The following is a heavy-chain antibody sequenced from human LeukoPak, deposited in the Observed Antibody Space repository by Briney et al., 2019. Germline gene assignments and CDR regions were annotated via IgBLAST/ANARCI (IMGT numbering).Heavy chain of an antibody. Sequence: SVKVSCKTSGGTSTFFAINWVRQAPGQGLEWMGVIKPMFGTGSTPNTATGDYAQKFQGRLSINADESTTTAYMELTRLTSDDTAVYYCAREGNGLLSKDFDYWGQGTLVTVSS. CDR3: AREGNGLLSKDFDY. CDR1: GGTSTFFA. J-gene: IGHJ4*02. D-gene: IGHD2/OR15-2a*01. CDR2: IKPMFGTG. V-gene: IGHV1-69*13.